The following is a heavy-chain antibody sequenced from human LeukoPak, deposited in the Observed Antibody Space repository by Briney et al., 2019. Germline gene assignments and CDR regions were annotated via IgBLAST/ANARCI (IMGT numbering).Heavy chain of an antibody. V-gene: IGHV1-8*01. D-gene: IGHD3-22*01. CDR1: GYTFTNLD. J-gene: IGHJ5*02. Sequence: ASVKVSCKTSGYTFTNLDINWLRQAPGQGLEWMGWMSPNSGDTGYAQKFQGRVSMTRDTSISTAYMELSSLRSDDTAVYYCARRRSGHYYGDWFDPWGQGTLVTVSS. CDR2: MSPNSGDT. CDR3: ARRRSGHYYGDWFDP.